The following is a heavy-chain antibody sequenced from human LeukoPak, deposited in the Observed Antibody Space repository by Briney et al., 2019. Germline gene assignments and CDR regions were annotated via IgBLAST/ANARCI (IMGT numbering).Heavy chain of an antibody. CDR2: ISGSGGST. Sequence: LSGGSLRLSCAASGFTFSSYAMSWVRQAPGKGLEWVSAISGSGGSTYYADSVKGRFTISRDNSKNTLYLQMNSLRAEDTAVYYCAKSNTPFQYSGYDLDYWGQGTLVTVSS. V-gene: IGHV3-23*01. CDR1: GFTFSSYA. J-gene: IGHJ4*02. CDR3: AKSNTPFQYSGYDLDY. D-gene: IGHD3-22*01.